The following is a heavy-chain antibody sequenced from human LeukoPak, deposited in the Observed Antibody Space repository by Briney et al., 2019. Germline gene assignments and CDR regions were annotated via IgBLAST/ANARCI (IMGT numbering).Heavy chain of an antibody. D-gene: IGHD3-10*01. J-gene: IGHJ5*02. Sequence: SETLSLTCAVSGGSISSGGYSWSWIRQPPGKGLEWIGYIYHSGSTYYNPSLKSRVTISVDRSKNQFSLKLSSVTAADTAVYYCARVLLWFGELSNGWFDPWGQGTLVTASS. CDR3: ARVLLWFGELSNGWFDP. CDR1: GGSISSGGYS. CDR2: IYHSGST. V-gene: IGHV4-30-2*01.